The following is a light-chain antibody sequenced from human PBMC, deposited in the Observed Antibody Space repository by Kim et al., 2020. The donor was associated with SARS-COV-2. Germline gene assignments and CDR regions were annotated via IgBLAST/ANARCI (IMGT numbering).Light chain of an antibody. CDR2: GAS. V-gene: IGKV3-20*01. CDR1: QSVSSSY. Sequence: YPGERATLSCRASQSVSSSYLAGYQQKPGQAPRLLIYGASSRATGIPDRFSGSVSGTDFTLTISRLEPEDFAVYYCQQYGSSPWTFGQGTKVDIK. CDR3: QQYGSSPWT. J-gene: IGKJ1*01.